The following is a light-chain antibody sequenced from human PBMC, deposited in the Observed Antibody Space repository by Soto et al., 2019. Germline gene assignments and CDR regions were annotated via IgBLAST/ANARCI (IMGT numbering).Light chain of an antibody. CDR3: CSHAGSFTLV. V-gene: IGLV2-11*01. CDR1: SSDVGGYNY. CDR2: DVS. Sequence: QSALTQPRSVSGSPGQSVTISCTGTSSDVGGYNYVSWYQKYPGKAPRLMIYDVSKRPSGVPDRFSGSKSGTSASLTISGLQAEDEADYYCCSHAGSFTLVFGGGTQLTVL. J-gene: IGLJ2*01.